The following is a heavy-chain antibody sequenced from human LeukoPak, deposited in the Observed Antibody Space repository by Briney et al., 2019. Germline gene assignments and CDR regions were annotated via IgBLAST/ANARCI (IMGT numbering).Heavy chain of an antibody. D-gene: IGHD6-19*01. Sequence: ASVKVSCKGSGYTFTSYGISWVRQAPGQGLEWMGWISAYNGNTNYAQKLQGRVTMTTDTSTSTAYMELRSLRSDDTAVYYCARDVESTGYSSGLTHYWGQGTLVTVSS. J-gene: IGHJ4*02. CDR3: ARDVESTGYSSGLTHY. CDR1: GYTFTSYG. V-gene: IGHV1-18*01. CDR2: ISAYNGNT.